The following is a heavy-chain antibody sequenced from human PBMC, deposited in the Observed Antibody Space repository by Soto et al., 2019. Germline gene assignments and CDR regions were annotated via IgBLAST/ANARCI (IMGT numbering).Heavy chain of an antibody. J-gene: IGHJ4*02. D-gene: IGHD1-1*01. CDR2: INHSGST. Sequence: QVQLQQWGAGLLKPSETLSLTCAVYGGSFSGYYWSWIRQPPGKGLEWIGEINHSGSTNYNPSLKSRVTISVDTSKNQFSPKLSSVTAADTAVYYCARGWMTYYFDYWVQGTLVTVAS. V-gene: IGHV4-34*01. CDR1: GGSFSGYY. CDR3: ARGWMTYYFDY.